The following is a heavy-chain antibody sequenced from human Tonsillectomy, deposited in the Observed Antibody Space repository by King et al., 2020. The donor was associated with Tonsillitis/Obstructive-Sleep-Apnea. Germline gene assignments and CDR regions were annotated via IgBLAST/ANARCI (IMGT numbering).Heavy chain of an antibody. V-gene: IGHV3-48*02. J-gene: IGHJ4*02. Sequence: VQLVESGGGLVQPGGSLRLSCAASGFTFSSYIMNWVRQAPGKGLEWVSYISSSSSTIYYADSVKGRFTISRDNAKNSLYLQMNSLRDEDTAVYYCARGGMIRVTIFGVVGDFDYWGQGTLVTVSS. D-gene: IGHD3-3*01. CDR2: ISSSSSTI. CDR1: GFTFSSYI. CDR3: ARGGMIRVTIFGVVGDFDY.